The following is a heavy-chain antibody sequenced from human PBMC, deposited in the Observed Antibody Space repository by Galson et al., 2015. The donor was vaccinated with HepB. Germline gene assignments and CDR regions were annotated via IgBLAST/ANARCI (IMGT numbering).Heavy chain of an antibody. Sequence: SLRLSCAASGFTFDDYAMHWVRQAPGKGLEWVSGISWNSGYIGYADSVKGRFTISRDNAKNSLDLQMNSLRAADTALYYCAKVASSWYSGAFDIWGQGTKVTVSS. J-gene: IGHJ3*02. CDR3: AKVASSWYSGAFDI. CDR2: ISWNSGYI. V-gene: IGHV3-9*01. CDR1: GFTFDDYA. D-gene: IGHD6-13*01.